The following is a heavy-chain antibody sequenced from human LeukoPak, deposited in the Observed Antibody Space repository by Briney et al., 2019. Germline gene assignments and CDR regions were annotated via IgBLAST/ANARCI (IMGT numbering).Heavy chain of an antibody. D-gene: IGHD6-13*01. CDR1: GFTFSSYS. Sequence: PGGSLRLSCAASGFTFSSYSMNWVRQARGKGLEWVASISSSSSYIYYGDSVKGRFTISRDNAKNSLYLQRNSLRAEDTAVYYCARGLSPRIAAAGEYNWFDPWGQGTLVTVSS. V-gene: IGHV3-21*01. CDR2: ISSSSSYI. CDR3: ARGLSPRIAAAGEYNWFDP. J-gene: IGHJ5*02.